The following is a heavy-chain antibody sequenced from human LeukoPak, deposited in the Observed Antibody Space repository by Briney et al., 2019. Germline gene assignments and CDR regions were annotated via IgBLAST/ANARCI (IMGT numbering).Heavy chain of an antibody. CDR2: IYYSGST. CDR3: ARQWIELWSPFDY. J-gene: IGHJ4*02. CDR1: GGSISSYY. V-gene: IGHV4-59*01. D-gene: IGHD5-18*01. Sequence: SETLSLTCTVSGGSISSYYWSWIRQPPGKGLEWIGYIYYSGSTNYNPSLKSRVTISVDTSKNQFSLKLCSVTAADTAVYYCARQWIELWSPFDYWGQGTLVTVSS.